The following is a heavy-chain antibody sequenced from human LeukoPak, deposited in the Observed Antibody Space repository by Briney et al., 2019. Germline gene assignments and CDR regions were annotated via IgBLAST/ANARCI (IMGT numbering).Heavy chain of an antibody. CDR1: GFTFSSYA. CDR2: TSGSGDNT. CDR3: AKHSVPVAIRGAFDI. D-gene: IGHD2-2*01. V-gene: IGHV3-23*01. J-gene: IGHJ3*02. Sequence: GGSLRLSCAASGFTFSSYAMSWVRQAPGKGLEWVSTTSGSGDNTYYADSVKGRFTISRDNSKNTLYLQVNSLRAEDTAIYYCAKHSVPVAIRGAFDIWGQGAMVTVSS.